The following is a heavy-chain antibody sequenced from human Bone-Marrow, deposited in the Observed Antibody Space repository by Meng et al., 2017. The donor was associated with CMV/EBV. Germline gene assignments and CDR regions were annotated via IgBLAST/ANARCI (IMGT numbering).Heavy chain of an antibody. V-gene: IGHV4-59*01. D-gene: IGHD5-12*01. J-gene: IGHJ4*02. Sequence: GSLRLSCTVSGASIRNYYWSWIRQPPGKGLEWIGYIYYSGSTNYNPSLKSRVTISVDTSKNQFSLKLSSVTAADTAVYYCARGPLGGYSGYDKIFDYWGQGKLVNISS. CDR2: IYYSGST. CDR1: GASIRNYY. CDR3: ARGPLGGYSGYDKIFDY.